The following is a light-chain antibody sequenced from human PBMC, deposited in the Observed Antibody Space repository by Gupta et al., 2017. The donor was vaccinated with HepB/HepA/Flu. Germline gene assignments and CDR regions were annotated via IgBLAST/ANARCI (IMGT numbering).Light chain of an antibody. Sequence: DIQLTQFPSFLSASVGDRVIITCRASQDIRSYLAWYQQKPENAPKLLISVISNLQSGAPSRFSGSASGTDFTLTITNLQPEDIATYYCQQASINPLSFGGGTKVEI. CDR2: VIS. J-gene: IGKJ4*01. CDR1: QDIRSY. CDR3: QQASINPLS. V-gene: IGKV1-9*01.